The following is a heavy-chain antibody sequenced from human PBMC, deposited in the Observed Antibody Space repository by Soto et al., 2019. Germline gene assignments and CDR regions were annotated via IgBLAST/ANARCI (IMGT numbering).Heavy chain of an antibody. CDR3: ARDESSGYYRRESYHYGMDV. CDR2: ISAYNGNT. J-gene: IGHJ6*02. Sequence: QVQLVQSGAEVKKPGASVKVSCKASGYTFTSYGISWVRQAPGQGLEWMGWISAYNGNTNYVQKLQGRVTMTTDTSTSTAYMELRSLRSDDTAVYYCARDESSGYYRRESYHYGMDVWGQGTTVTVSS. V-gene: IGHV1-18*04. D-gene: IGHD3-22*01. CDR1: GYTFTSYG.